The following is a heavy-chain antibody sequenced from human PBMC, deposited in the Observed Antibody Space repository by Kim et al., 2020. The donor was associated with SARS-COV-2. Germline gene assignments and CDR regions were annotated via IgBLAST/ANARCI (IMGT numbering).Heavy chain of an antibody. V-gene: IGHV3-30*18. CDR1: GFTFSSYG. CDR3: AKELGWIQLWPYYGMDV. J-gene: IGHJ6*02. CDR2: ISYDGSNK. D-gene: IGHD5-18*01. Sequence: GGSLRLSCAASGFTFSSYGMHWVRQAPGKGLEWVAVISYDGSNKYYADSVKARFTISRDNSKNTLYLQMNSLRAEDTAVYYCAKELGWIQLWPYYGMDVWGQGTTVTVSS.